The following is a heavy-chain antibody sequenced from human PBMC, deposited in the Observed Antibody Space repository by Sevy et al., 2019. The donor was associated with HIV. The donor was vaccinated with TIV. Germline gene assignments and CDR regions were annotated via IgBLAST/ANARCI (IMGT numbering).Heavy chain of an antibody. CDR3: AGGRYDSIGSFDAFDI. CDR2: IYGSGGVT. D-gene: IGHD3-22*01. J-gene: IGHJ3*02. Sequence: GGSLRLSCAASGFTFSSYAMNWVRQAPGKGLEWVSTIYGSGGVTYYADSVKGRLTISRDNSKNTLFLQMNSLRAEDTAVYYCAGGRYDSIGSFDAFDIWGQGTMVTVSS. CDR1: GFTFSSYA. V-gene: IGHV3-23*01.